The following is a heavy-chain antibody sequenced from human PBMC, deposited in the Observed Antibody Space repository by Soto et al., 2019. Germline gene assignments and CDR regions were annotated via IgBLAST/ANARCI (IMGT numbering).Heavy chain of an antibody. J-gene: IGHJ4*01. V-gene: IGHV3-48*03. CDR1: GFTFSDYE. CDR3: VRDRSLFVPTSIDF. Sequence: EVRLVESGGGLVQPGGSLRLSCAASGFTFSDYEMNWVRQAPGKGLEWVAYISYTGRPTDYGDSVKGRFIISRDNAQNSLHLQMNSLRAEDTAVYYCVRDRSLFVPTSIDFWGHGTLVTVSS. D-gene: IGHD3-3*01. CDR2: ISYTGRPT.